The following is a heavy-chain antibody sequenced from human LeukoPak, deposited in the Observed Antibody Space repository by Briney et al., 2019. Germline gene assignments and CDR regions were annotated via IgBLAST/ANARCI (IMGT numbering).Heavy chain of an antibody. CDR1: GGSISSYY. Sequence: PSETLSLTCTVSGGSISSYYWSWIRQPPGKGLEWIGYIYYSGSTNYNPSLKSRVTISVDTSKNQFSLKLSSVTAADTAVYYCARSAWYRGGDCYFPWWYFDLWGRGTLVTVSS. J-gene: IGHJ2*01. D-gene: IGHD2-21*02. V-gene: IGHV4-59*08. CDR2: IYYSGST. CDR3: ARSAWYRGGDCYFPWWYFDL.